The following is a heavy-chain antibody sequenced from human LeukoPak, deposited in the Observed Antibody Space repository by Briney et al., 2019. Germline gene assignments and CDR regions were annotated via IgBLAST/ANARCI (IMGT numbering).Heavy chain of an antibody. CDR1: GFTFSSYW. D-gene: IGHD5-12*01. J-gene: IGHJ4*02. Sequence: GGSLRLSCAASGFTFSSYWMSWVRQAPGKGLEWVANIKQDGSEKYYVDSVKGRFTISRDNAKNSLYLQMNSLRAEDTAVYYCARDFSERRGYSGYPSLDYWGQGTLVTVSS. CDR3: ARDFSERRGYSGYPSLDY. V-gene: IGHV3-7*01. CDR2: IKQDGSEK.